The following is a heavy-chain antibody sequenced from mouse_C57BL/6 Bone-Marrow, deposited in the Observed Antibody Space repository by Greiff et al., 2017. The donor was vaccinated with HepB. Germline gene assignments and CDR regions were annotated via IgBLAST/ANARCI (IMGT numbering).Heavy chain of an antibody. CDR3: ARRYYYGSSPAWFAY. Sequence: VQLQQSGPELVKPGASVKISCKASGYTFTDYYMNWVKQSHGKGLEWIGDINPNNGGTSYNQKFKGKATLTVDKSSSTAYMELRSLTSEDSAVYYCARRYYYGSSPAWFAYWGQGTLVTVSA. J-gene: IGHJ3*01. V-gene: IGHV1-26*01. D-gene: IGHD1-1*01. CDR2: INPNNGGT. CDR1: GYTFTDYY.